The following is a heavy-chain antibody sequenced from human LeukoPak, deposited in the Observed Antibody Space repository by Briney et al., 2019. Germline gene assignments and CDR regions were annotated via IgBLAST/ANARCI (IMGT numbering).Heavy chain of an antibody. CDR2: ISAYNGNT. J-gene: IGHJ4*02. CDR1: GYTFTNYG. Sequence: ASVKVSCKGSGYTFTNYGVSWVRQAPGQGLEWMGWISAYNGNTNYAQKFKDRVALSTDSSTSTAYMELRSLTSDDTAVYYCARWGDGAYWGQGTLVIVSS. V-gene: IGHV1-18*01. D-gene: IGHD3-10*01. CDR3: ARWGDGAY.